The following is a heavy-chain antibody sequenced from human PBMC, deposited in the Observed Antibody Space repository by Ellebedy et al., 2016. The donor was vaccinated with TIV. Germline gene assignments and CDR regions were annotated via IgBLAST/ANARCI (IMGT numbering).Heavy chain of an antibody. V-gene: IGHV3-33*01. J-gene: IGHJ4*02. CDR1: GFTFVRYG. CDR3: ARPSYQLLSYYFDS. D-gene: IGHD2-2*01. CDR2: IWFDGSKE. Sequence: GESLKISCAASGFTFVRYGMHWVRQAPGKGLEWVAVIWFDGSKEFYADSVKGRFTISRDDSKNEVFLQMSSLRAEDTAVYYCARPSYQLLSYYFDSWGQGTLVTVSS.